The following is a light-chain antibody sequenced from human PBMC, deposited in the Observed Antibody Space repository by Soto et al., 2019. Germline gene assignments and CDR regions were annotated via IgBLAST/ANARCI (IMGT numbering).Light chain of an antibody. CDR1: QSILYSSNQKNS. Sequence: DIVMTQSPDSLAVSLGERATINCKSSQSILYSSNQKNSLAWYQQKPGQPPKLLIYWASTRESGVPDRFSGSESGTEFSLTISSLQAEDVSVYYCQQYQLTPLTFGGGTRVEIK. J-gene: IGKJ4*01. CDR3: QQYQLTPLT. V-gene: IGKV4-1*01. CDR2: WAS.